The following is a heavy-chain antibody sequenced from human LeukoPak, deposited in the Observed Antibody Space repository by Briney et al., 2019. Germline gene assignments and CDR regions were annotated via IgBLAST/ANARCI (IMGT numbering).Heavy chain of an antibody. V-gene: IGHV4-39*01. CDR3: ARGSQVDDFWSGYRAPLDY. D-gene: IGHD3-3*01. J-gene: IGHJ4*02. CDR2: LSYGRST. Sequence: SETLSLTCSVSGGSISSGRHYWGWVRQPPGKGLEWIGSLSYGRSTYYKPSLKSRVTISLDTSKNQFSLKLSSVTAADTAVYFCARGSQVDDFWSGYRAPLDYWGQGTLVTVSS. CDR1: GGSISSGRHY.